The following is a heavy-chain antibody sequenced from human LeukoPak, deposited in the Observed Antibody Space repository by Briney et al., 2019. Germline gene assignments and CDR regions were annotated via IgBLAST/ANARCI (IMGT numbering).Heavy chain of an antibody. J-gene: IGHJ4*02. CDR1: GFSFRRYA. CDR3: ARLGGLTGFFDR. Sequence: PGGSLRLSCAASGFSFRRYALHWVRQAPGKGLEHVSAISSTGDNTNYADSVKGRFTISRDNSKNTLYLQMGRLRADDMAVYYCARLGGLTGFFDRWGQGTLVTVSS. D-gene: IGHD3-9*01. CDR2: ISSTGDNT. V-gene: IGHV3-64*02.